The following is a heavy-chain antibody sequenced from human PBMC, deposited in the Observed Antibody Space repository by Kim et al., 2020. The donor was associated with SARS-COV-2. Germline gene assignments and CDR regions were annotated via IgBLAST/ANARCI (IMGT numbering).Heavy chain of an antibody. J-gene: IGHJ4*02. CDR1: GFTVSSNY. CDR2: IYSGGST. CDR3: ARDSRYYGSGSYPFDY. V-gene: IGHV3-53*01. Sequence: GGSLRLSCAASGFTVSSNYMSWVRQAPGKGLEWVSVIYSGGSTYYADSVKGRFTISRDNSKNTLYLQMNSLRAEDTAVYYCARDSRYYGSGSYPFDYWGQGTLVTVSS. D-gene: IGHD3-10*01.